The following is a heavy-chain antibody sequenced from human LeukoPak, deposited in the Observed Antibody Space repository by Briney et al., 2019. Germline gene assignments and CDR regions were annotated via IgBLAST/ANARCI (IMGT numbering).Heavy chain of an antibody. V-gene: IGHV1-18*01. CDR3: ARVKGYYGSGRITYDY. D-gene: IGHD3-10*01. CDR2: ISAYNGNT. J-gene: IGHJ4*02. CDR1: GYTFTSYG. Sequence: ASVKVSCKASGYTFTSYGISWVRQAPGQGLEWMGWISAYNGNTNYAQKLQGRVTMTTDTSTSTAYMELRSLRSDDTAVHYCARVKGYYGSGRITYDYWGQGTLVTVSS.